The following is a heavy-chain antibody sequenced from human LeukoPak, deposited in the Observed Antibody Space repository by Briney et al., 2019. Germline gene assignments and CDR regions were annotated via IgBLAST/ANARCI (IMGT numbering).Heavy chain of an antibody. Sequence: PGGSLRLSCAASGITFNTNAMSWVRQAPGKGLEWVSGISGSGGSTYYADSVKGRFTISRDTSEDTLFLQMNSLRAEDTAVYDCAREADCTDGSCYRGAFDIWGQGTMITVSS. J-gene: IGHJ3*02. CDR1: GITFNTNA. D-gene: IGHD2-15*01. CDR3: AREADCTDGSCYRGAFDI. CDR2: ISGSGGST. V-gene: IGHV3-23*01.